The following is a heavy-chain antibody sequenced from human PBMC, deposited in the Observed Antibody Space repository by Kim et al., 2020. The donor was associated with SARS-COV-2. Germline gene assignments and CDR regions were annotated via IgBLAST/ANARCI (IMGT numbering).Heavy chain of an antibody. CDR3: ATLAYYDDY. D-gene: IGHD3-3*01. V-gene: IGHV4-39*01. J-gene: IGHJ4*02. CDR2: GST. Sequence: GSTYYTPSLKSRVTISVDTSKNQFSLKLSSVTAADTAVYYCATLAYYDDYWGQGTLVTVSS.